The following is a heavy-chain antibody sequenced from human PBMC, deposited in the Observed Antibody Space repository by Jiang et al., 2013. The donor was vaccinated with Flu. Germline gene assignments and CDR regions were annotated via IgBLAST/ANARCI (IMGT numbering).Heavy chain of an antibody. V-gene: IGHV3-21*01. Sequence: SGGGLVKPGGSLRLSCAASGFTFSSYSMNWVRQAPGKGLEWVSSISSSSSYIYYADSVKGRFTISRDNAKNSLYLQMNSLRAEDTAVYYCARDSDYGYWYFDLWGRGTLVTVSS. CDR3: ARDSDYGYWYFDL. CDR2: ISSSSSYI. CDR1: GFTFSSYS. D-gene: IGHD4-17*01. J-gene: IGHJ2*01.